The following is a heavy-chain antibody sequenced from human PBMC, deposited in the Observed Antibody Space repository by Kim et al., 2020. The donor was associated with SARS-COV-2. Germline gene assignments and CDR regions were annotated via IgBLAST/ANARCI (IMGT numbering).Heavy chain of an antibody. CDR2: IYYSGST. Sequence: SETLSLTCTVSGGSISSGGYYWSWIRQHPGKGLEWIGYIYYSGSTYYNPSLKSRVTISVDTSKNQFSLKLSSVTAADTAVYYCARDTFGYSGYDQRRGFDYWGQGTLVTVSS. CDR1: GGSISSGGYY. V-gene: IGHV4-31*03. J-gene: IGHJ4*02. D-gene: IGHD5-12*01. CDR3: ARDTFGYSGYDQRRGFDY.